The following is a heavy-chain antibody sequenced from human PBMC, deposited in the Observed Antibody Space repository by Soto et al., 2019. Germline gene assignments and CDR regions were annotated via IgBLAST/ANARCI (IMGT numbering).Heavy chain of an antibody. V-gene: IGHV1-69*06. Sequence: QVQLVQSGAEVKKPGSSVKVSCTASGGTFRRNALNWVRQAPGQGLEWMGGVIPILGRLNYAGKFQGRDNITTDKSRSTPYMELSTLISEDMAVYYSATAWFGLRSGGPRGYYGMDVWGQGTTVSVSS. CDR3: ATAWFGLRSGGPRGYYGMDV. CDR2: VIPILGRL. D-gene: IGHD2-15*01. CDR1: GGTFRRNA. J-gene: IGHJ6*02.